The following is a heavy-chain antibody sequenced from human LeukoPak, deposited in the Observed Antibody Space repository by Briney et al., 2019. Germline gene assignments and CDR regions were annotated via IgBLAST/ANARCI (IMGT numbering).Heavy chain of an antibody. V-gene: IGHV3-66*01. CDR1: GFIFSSYE. CDR2: IYSGGST. J-gene: IGHJ6*02. CDR3: ARDPYYYGMDV. Sequence: GGSLRLSCAASGFIFSSYEMNWVRQAPGKGLEWVSVIYSGGSTYYADSVKGRFTISRDNSKNTLYLQMNSLRAEDTAVYYCARDPYYYGMDVWGQGTTVTVSS.